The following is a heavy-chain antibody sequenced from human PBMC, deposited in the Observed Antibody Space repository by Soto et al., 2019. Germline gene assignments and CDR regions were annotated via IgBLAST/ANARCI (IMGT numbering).Heavy chain of an antibody. CDR2: INSGANT. CDR1: GFSFSNYV. CDR3: ANEGDGAGSYNKGIYFDY. V-gene: IGHV3-23*01. Sequence: GGSLRLSCAASGFSFSNYVMSWVRQAPGKGLEWVSSINSGANTYYADSVKGRFTISRDNSKNTLYLQMNSLRAEDTAVYYCANEGDGAGSYNKGIYFDYWGQDALVTVAS. D-gene: IGHD3-10*01. J-gene: IGHJ4*02.